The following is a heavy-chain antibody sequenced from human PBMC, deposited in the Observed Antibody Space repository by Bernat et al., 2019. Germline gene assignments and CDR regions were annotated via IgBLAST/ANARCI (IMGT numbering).Heavy chain of an antibody. Sequence: QLQLQESGPGLVKPSETLSLTCTVSGGSISSSDYYWGWIRQPPGKGLESIGNIYYNGDTYYNPSLKSRVTISVDTSKNQFSLKLSSVTAADTAVYYCARADRSGIYLNYMDVWGKGTTVTVSS. V-gene: IGHV4-39*01. J-gene: IGHJ6*03. CDR2: IYYNGDT. CDR1: GGSISSSDYY. CDR3: ARADRSGIYLNYMDV. D-gene: IGHD3-10*01.